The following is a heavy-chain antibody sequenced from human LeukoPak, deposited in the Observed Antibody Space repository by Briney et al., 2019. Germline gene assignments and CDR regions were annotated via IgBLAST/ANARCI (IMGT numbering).Heavy chain of an antibody. V-gene: IGHV3-23*01. CDR2: ISGGGAGST. D-gene: IGHD3-3*01. J-gene: IGHJ4*02. Sequence: GGSLRLSCAASGFTFSNYAMSWVRQAPGKGLEWVSTISGGGAGSTYYADSVKGRLTISRDNAKNSLYLQMNSLRAEDTAVYYCASQYYDFWSGYYYFDYWGQGTLVTVSS. CDR1: GFTFSNYA. CDR3: ASQYYDFWSGYYYFDY.